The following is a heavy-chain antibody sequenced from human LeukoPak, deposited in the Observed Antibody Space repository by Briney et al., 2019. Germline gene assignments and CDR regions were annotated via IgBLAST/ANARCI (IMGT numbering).Heavy chain of an antibody. J-gene: IGHJ6*03. CDR2: ISGSGGST. Sequence: GGSLRLSCAASGFTFSSYAMSWVRQAPGKGLEWVSAISGSGGSTYYADSVKGRFTISRDNSKNTLYLQMNSLRAEDTAVYYCAKSPVYCSSTSCYPAVAYYYMDVWGKGTTVTVSS. CDR3: AKSPVYCSSTSCYPAVAYYYMDV. V-gene: IGHV3-23*01. D-gene: IGHD2-2*01. CDR1: GFTFSSYA.